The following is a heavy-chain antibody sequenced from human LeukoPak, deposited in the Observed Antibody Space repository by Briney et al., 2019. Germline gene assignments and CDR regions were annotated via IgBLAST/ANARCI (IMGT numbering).Heavy chain of an antibody. V-gene: IGHV4-4*02. CDR1: GGSISSSNW. CDR2: IYHSGST. Sequence: SGTLSLTCAVSGGSISSSNWWSWVRQPPGKGLEWIEEIYHSGSTNYNPSLKSRVTISVDKSKNQFSLKLSSVTAADTAVYYCARAAVTSTFLHYYYYYYMDVWGKGTTVTVSS. D-gene: IGHD4-17*01. CDR3: ARAAVTSTFLHYYYYYYMDV. J-gene: IGHJ6*03.